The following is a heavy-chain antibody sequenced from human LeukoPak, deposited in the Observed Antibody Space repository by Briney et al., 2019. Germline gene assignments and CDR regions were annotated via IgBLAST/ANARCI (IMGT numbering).Heavy chain of an antibody. CDR2: IKQDGSEK. V-gene: IGHV3-7*01. Sequence: GGSLRLSCAASGFTFSSYWMSWVRQAPGKGLEWVANIKQDGSEKYYVDSVKGRFTISRDNAKNSLYLQMNSLRAEDTAVYYCARDMVGMWEDYLDYWGQGTLVTVSS. J-gene: IGHJ4*02. D-gene: IGHD2-21*01. CDR1: GFTFSSYW. CDR3: ARDMVGMWEDYLDY.